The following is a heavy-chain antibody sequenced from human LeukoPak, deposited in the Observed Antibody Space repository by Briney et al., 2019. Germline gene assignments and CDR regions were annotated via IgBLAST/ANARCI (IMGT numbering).Heavy chain of an antibody. V-gene: IGHV4-39*07. CDR1: GDSISGSRYY. Sequence: SETLSLTCTVSGDSISGSRYYWAWIRQPPGKGLEWIATVYYSGHTYYNPSLERRVTISADTSKNQFSLTVSSVTAADPAVYYCAREAPLAATGDWFDSWSQGTQVTVSS. D-gene: IGHD1-26*01. CDR3: AREAPLAATGDWFDS. CDR2: VYYSGHT. J-gene: IGHJ5*01.